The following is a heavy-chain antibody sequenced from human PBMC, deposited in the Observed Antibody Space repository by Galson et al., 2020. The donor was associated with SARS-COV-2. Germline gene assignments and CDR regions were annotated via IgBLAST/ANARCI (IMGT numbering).Heavy chain of an antibody. CDR3: AKVQSTYYDILTGPYYYGMDV. V-gene: IGHV3-23*01. J-gene: IGHJ6*02. Sequence: SGSGGSTYYADSVKGRFTISRDNSKNTLYLQMNSLRAEDTAVYYCAKVQSTYYDILTGPYYYGMDVWGQGTTVTVSS. D-gene: IGHD3-9*01. CDR2: SGSGGST.